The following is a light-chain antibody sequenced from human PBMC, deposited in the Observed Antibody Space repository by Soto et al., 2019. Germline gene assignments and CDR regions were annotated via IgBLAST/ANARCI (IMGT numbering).Light chain of an antibody. CDR1: RSNIGKNF. Sequence: QSVLTQPPSLSAAPGQKVTISCSGARSNIGKNFVSWYQHLPGTAPKLLIYDNSQRPSGIPDRFSGSKSGTSATLGITGLQTGDEADYYCATWDTDLGLGEVVFGGGTKLTVL. CDR3: ATWDTDLGLGEVV. J-gene: IGLJ2*01. CDR2: DNS. V-gene: IGLV1-51*01.